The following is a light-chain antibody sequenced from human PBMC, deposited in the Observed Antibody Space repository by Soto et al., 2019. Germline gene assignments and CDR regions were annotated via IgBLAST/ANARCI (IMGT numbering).Light chain of an antibody. CDR1: QDIRSD. Sequence: AIQLTQSPSSLSASVGDRVTITCRAGQDIRSDLGWYQHKPGKAPRLLIHAASSLQSGFPSRFSGSASGTEFTLTFISLQPEDLGSDYCLQDQSYPWTFGQGTKVEI. V-gene: IGKV1-6*01. J-gene: IGKJ1*01. CDR3: LQDQSYPWT. CDR2: AAS.